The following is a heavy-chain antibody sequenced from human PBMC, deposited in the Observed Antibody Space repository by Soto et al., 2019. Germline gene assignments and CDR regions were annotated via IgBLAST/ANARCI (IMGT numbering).Heavy chain of an antibody. J-gene: IGHJ4*02. D-gene: IGHD6-19*01. V-gene: IGHV3-23*01. CDR2: IGSRGDST. CDR3: AKDLIYGYNSGRPFDS. Sequence: EVQLLESGGGLVQPGGSLRLSCAASGFTFSSFAMSWVRQAPGKGLEWVSAIGSRGDSTYYADSVKGRFTISRDNSMNTLYLQMNSLRAEDTAVYYCAKDLIYGYNSGRPFDSWGQGTLVTVSS. CDR1: GFTFSSFA.